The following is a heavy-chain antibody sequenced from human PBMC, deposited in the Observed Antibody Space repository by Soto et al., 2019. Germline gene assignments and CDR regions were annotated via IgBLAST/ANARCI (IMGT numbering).Heavy chain of an antibody. CDR3: AKVVGGSVLQTQDYYYYYMDA. D-gene: IGHD2-15*01. CDR1: GFTFSSYG. Sequence: QVQLVESGGGVVQPGRSLRLSCAASGFTFSSYGMQWVRQAPGKPLEWVAVISYDGSNKYYADSVKGRFTISRHNSKNTLYRQMSSLRAEDRAVSYCAKVVGGSVLQTQDYYYYYMDAWARGSTLTVSS. V-gene: IGHV3-30*18. CDR2: ISYDGSNK. J-gene: IGHJ6*03.